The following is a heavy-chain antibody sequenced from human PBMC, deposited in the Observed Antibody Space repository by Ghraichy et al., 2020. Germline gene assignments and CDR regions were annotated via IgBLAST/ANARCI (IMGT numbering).Heavy chain of an antibody. D-gene: IGHD2-2*01. J-gene: IGHJ4*02. CDR3: ARLTHEGSTSCLDY. CDR1: GGSISSGDYY. Sequence: SLNISCTVSGGSISSGDYYWSWIRQPPGKGLEWIGYIYYSGSTYYNPSLKSRVTISVDTSKNQFSLKLSSVTAADTAVYYCARLTHEGSTSCLDYWGQGTLVTVSS. CDR2: IYYSGST. V-gene: IGHV4-30-4*01.